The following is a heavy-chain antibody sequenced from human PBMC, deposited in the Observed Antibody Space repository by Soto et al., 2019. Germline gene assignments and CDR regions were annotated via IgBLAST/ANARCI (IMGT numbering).Heavy chain of an antibody. J-gene: IGHJ5*02. CDR3: ATSYDSGFDP. Sequence: ASVKVSCKASGYSFSSYGISWVRQAPGQGLEWMGRISVNNGNTNYAPKFQGRVTMTTDTSTSTAYMELRSLRSDDTAVYYCATSYDSGFDPWGQGTLVTVSS. V-gene: IGHV1-18*04. D-gene: IGHD5-12*01. CDR1: GYSFSSYG. CDR2: ISVNNGNT.